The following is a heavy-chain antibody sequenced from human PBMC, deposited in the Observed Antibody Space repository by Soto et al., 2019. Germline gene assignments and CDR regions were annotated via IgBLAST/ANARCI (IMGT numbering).Heavy chain of an antibody. J-gene: IGHJ4*02. D-gene: IGHD3-16*02. CDR1: GFTFSSYS. V-gene: IGHV3-21*01. CDR2: ISSSSSYI. Sequence: GGSLRLSCAASGFTFSSYSMNWVRQAPGKGLESFLSISSSSSYIYYAYSLKGRFTISRDNAKNSLFLQMNSLRAEDTAVYYFARGSNIMITFGGVIVLSFDYWGQGTLVTVSS. CDR3: ARGSNIMITFGGVIVLSFDY.